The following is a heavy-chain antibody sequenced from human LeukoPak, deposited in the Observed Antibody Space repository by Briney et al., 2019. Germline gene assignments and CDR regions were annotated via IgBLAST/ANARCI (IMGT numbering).Heavy chain of an antibody. CDR1: GFTFSSYS. CDR2: ISSRSTYI. D-gene: IGHD3-9*01. V-gene: IGHV3-21*01. Sequence: SGGSLRLSCGASGFTFSSYSMSWVRQAPGKGPEWVSFISSRSTYIYYADSVKGRFTISRDNAKNSLYLQMNSLRAEDTAVYYCARDSIGLTGYSPCDYWGQGTLVTVSS. J-gene: IGHJ4*02. CDR3: ARDSIGLTGYSPCDY.